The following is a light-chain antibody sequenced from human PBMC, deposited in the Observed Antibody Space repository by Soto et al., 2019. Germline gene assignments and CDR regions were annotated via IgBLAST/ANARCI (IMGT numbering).Light chain of an antibody. Sequence: EIVLTQSPGTLSLSPGERVTLSCRASQSVSNTYLAWYQQKPGQAPRLLMYGASSRATGIQDRFSGSGSGTDFPLPISRVEPEDFAVYYFQQYGSSPRTFGQGTKLEIK. V-gene: IGKV3-20*01. CDR2: GAS. CDR3: QQYGSSPRT. J-gene: IGKJ2*01. CDR1: QSVSNTY.